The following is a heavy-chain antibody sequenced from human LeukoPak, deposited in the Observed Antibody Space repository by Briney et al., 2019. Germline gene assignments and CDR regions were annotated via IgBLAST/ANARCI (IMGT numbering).Heavy chain of an antibody. J-gene: IGHJ4*02. D-gene: IGHD2-15*01. CDR3: ATEYKGY. V-gene: IGHV3-7*05. Sequence: GGSLRLSCVGSEFTFSTYWMSWVLQAPGKGLEWLANIKQDGSEEYYVDSVKGRFTISRDNAKNSLYLQINSLRADDTAIYYCATEYKGYWGQGTLVTVSS. CDR2: IKQDGSEE. CDR1: EFTFSTYW.